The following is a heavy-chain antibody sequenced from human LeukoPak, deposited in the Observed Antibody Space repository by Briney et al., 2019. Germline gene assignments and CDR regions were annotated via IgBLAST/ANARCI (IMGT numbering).Heavy chain of an antibody. D-gene: IGHD5-12*01. Sequence: GGTLRLSCAASGFTLCNYWMSGGCQAPRKGLEGVANINQDGRETYYVDSVKGRFTISRDNAKNSLYLQMNSLRAADTAVYYFARGSGCYMYWGQGTLVTVSS. J-gene: IGHJ4*02. V-gene: IGHV3-7*03. CDR2: INQDGRET. CDR3: ARGSGCYMY. CDR1: GFTLCNYW.